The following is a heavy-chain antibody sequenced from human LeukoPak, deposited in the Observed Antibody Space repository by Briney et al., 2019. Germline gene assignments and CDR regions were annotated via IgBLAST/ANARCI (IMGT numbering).Heavy chain of an antibody. V-gene: IGHV3-23*01. J-gene: IGHJ3*01. D-gene: IGHD1-26*01. CDR3: AKSLLTTASGTGRAFDL. CDR2: ISGSDGRL. Sequence: GGSLRLSCAASGFTFSSYAMSWVRQAPGKGLEWVSAISGSDGRLFYADSVKGRFTISRDNSKNTLHLQMNSLRAEDTAVYYCAKSLLTTASGTGRAFDLWGQGTMVTVSS. CDR1: GFTFSSYA.